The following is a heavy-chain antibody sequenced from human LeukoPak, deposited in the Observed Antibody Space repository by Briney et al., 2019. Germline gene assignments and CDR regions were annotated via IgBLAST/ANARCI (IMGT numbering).Heavy chain of an antibody. J-gene: IGHJ4*02. D-gene: IGHD6-13*01. CDR3: TTVSGPYSSSSALNY. V-gene: IGHV3-15*01. CDR2: IKSKTDGGTT. Sequence: GGSLRLSCAASGFTFSNAWMSWVRQAPGRGLEWVGRIKSKTDGGTTDYAAPVKGRFTISRDDSKNTLYLQMNSLKTEDTAVYYCTTVSGPYSSSSALNYWGQGTLVTVSS. CDR1: GFTFSNAW.